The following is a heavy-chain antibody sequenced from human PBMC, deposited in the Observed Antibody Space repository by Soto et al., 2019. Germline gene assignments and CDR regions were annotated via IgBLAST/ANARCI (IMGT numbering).Heavy chain of an antibody. CDR2: ISGSGGTT. CDR3: AKFFVETGSNSGWPWSFHY. Sequence: EVQLLESGGGLVQPGRSLRLSCAASGFTFSNYAMSWVRQAPGQGLDWVSAISGSGGTTYYEDSVKGRIPISRDNSKKTLFLQMNSLRAEDAAVYYCAKFFVETGSNSGWPWSFHYWGQGTLVTVSS. V-gene: IGHV3-23*01. CDR1: GFTFSNYA. J-gene: IGHJ4*02. D-gene: IGHD6-25*01.